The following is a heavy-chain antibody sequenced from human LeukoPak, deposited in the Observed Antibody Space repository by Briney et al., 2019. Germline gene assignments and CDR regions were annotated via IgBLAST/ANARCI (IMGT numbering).Heavy chain of an antibody. Sequence: PSETLSLTCAVSGDSISSYYWSWIRQPPGKGLGWIGFIYYSGSTNYNPSLQSRVTISVDTSKNQFSLKLSSVTAADTAVYYCARQGFWRGYFVFDYWGQGTLVTVSS. CDR3: ARQGFWRGYFVFDY. V-gene: IGHV4-59*08. CDR2: IYYSGST. D-gene: IGHD3-3*01. CDR1: GDSISSYY. J-gene: IGHJ4*02.